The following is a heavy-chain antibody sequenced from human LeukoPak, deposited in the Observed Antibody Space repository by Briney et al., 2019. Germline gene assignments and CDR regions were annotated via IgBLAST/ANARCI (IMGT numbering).Heavy chain of an antibody. V-gene: IGHV3-74*01. CDR1: GFIFGNYW. Sequence: GGSLRLSCAASGFIFGNYWMHWVRQVPGKGLVWVARINPNGKITTYTDSVKGRFTISRDNAKNTLYLQMNSLSAEDTAVYYCARVQGHPPNGLDVWGQGTMVTVSS. CDR3: ARVQGHPPNGLDV. CDR2: INPNGKIT. J-gene: IGHJ3*01. D-gene: IGHD2-8*01.